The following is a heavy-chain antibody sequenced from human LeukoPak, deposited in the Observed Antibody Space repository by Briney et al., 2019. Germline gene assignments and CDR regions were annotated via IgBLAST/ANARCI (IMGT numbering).Heavy chain of an antibody. J-gene: IGHJ4*02. CDR1: GFTFSSYG. D-gene: IGHD3-3*01. CDR3: ARDQYDTWSRRGNFDS. V-gene: IGHV3-33*08. CDR2: ISYDGRNK. Sequence: GGSLRLSCAASGFTFSSYGMHWVRQAPGKGLEWVAVISYDGRNKYYADSVKGRFTISRDNTKNSLYLQMNSLRAEDTAVFYCARDQYDTWSRRGNFDSWGQGTLVIVSS.